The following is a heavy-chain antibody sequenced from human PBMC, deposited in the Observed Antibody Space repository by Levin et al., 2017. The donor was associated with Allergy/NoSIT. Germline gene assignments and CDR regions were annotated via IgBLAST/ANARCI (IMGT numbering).Heavy chain of an antibody. D-gene: IGHD3-10*01. CDR1: GFTFSSYS. V-gene: IGHV3-21*01. CDR3: ARGGPQYYYGSGSYPEDAFDI. J-gene: IGHJ3*02. CDR2: ISSSSSYI. Sequence: GGSLRLSCAASGFTFSSYSMNWVRQAPGKGLEWVSSISSSSSYIYYADSVKGRFTISRDNAKNSLYLQMNSLRAEDTAVYYCARGGPQYYYGSGSYPEDAFDIWGQGTMVTVSS.